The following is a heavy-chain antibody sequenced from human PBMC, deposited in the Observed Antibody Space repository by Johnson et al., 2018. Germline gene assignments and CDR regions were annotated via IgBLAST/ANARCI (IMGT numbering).Heavy chain of an antibody. CDR3: ARPHWEDNI. Sequence: VQLVQSGGGLVQPGGSLRLSCAASGFTFSRYWMSWARQAPGKGLEWVANINQDETKKYYVDSVNGRLTIARDNAKNTLYLQMNSLRAEDTAVYYCARPHWEDNIWVQGTMVTVSS. J-gene: IGHJ3*02. D-gene: IGHD7-27*01. V-gene: IGHV3-7*01. CDR2: INQDETKK. CDR1: GFTFSRYW.